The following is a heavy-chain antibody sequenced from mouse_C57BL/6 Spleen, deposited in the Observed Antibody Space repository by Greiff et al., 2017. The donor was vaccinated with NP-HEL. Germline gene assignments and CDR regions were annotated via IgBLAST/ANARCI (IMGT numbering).Heavy chain of an antibody. CDR2: ISNLAYSI. D-gene: IGHD2-5*01. CDR1: GFTFSDYG. Sequence: EVQLVESGGGLVQPGGSLKLSCAASGFTFSDYGMAWVRQAPRKGPEWVAFISNLAYSIYYADTVTGRFTISRENAKNTLYLEMSSLRSEDTAMYYCARQGYYSNPYYAMDYWGQGTSVTVSS. J-gene: IGHJ4*01. CDR3: ARQGYYSNPYYAMDY. V-gene: IGHV5-15*01.